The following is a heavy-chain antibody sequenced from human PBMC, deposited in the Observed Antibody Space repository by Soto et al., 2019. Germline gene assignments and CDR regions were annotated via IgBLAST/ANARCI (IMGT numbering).Heavy chain of an antibody. V-gene: IGHV3-21*01. CDR2: ISSSDTYI. CDR3: ARGGSDDFGSGYYHFDY. J-gene: IGHJ4*02. CDR1: GFTFSSYT. D-gene: IGHD3-3*01. Sequence: GGSLRLSCAASGFTFSSYTMNWVRQAPGKGLEWVSSISSSDTYIYYADSLKGRFTISRDNAKNSLYLQMNSLRTEDTAVYYCARGGSDDFGSGYYHFDYCGQETLDTVSS.